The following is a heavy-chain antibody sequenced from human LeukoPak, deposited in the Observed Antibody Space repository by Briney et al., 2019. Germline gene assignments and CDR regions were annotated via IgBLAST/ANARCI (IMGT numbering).Heavy chain of an antibody. J-gene: IGHJ4*02. CDR3: ARGPLPIQQQLVRGGGAYYYFDY. D-gene: IGHD6-13*01. CDR1: GFIFSTYG. V-gene: IGHV3-33*08. CDR2: IWYDGSNK. Sequence: GRSLRLACAASGFIFSTYGLHWVRQAPGKGLEWVAVIWYDGSNKYYADSVKGRFTISRDNSKNTLYLQMNSLRAEDTAVYYCARGPLPIQQQLVRGGGAYYYFDYWGQGTLVTVSS.